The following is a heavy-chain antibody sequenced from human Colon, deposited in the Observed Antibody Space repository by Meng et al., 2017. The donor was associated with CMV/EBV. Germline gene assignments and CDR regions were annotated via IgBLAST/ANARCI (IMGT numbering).Heavy chain of an antibody. V-gene: IGHV1-2*02. CDR2: IYPQNGGT. CDR3: IKEDWYFDF. J-gene: IGHJ4*02. CDR1: GDTFTANH. D-gene: IGHD2-21*01. Sequence: QVPLIHAGTEVNKPVASVKVSCKTSGDTFTANHLHWVRHAPGQGLEWMGWIYPQNGGTYFAQKFQGRVTMTSDTSISTAYMELSSLTSDDTAIYYCIKEDWYFDFWGQGTLVTVSS.